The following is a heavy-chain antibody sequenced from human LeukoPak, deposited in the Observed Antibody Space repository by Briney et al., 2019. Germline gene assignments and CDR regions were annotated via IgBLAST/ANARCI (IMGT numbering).Heavy chain of an antibody. D-gene: IGHD6-13*01. CDR3: ARKQQLAAFDY. V-gene: IGHV4-59*01. CDR1: GGSISSYY. J-gene: IGHJ4*02. Sequence: SETLSLTCTVSGGSISSYYWSWIRQPPGKGLEWIGYIYYSGSTNYNPSLKSRVTISVDTSKNQFSLKLSSVTAADTAVYYCARKQQLAAFDYWGQGTLVTVSS. CDR2: IYYSGST.